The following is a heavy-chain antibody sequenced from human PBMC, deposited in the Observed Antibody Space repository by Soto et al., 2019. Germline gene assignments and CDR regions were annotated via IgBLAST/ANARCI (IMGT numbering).Heavy chain of an antibody. CDR1: GFTFSDHY. D-gene: IGHD6-19*01. CDR3: AGNSPYSSGWSFDY. J-gene: IGHJ4*02. Sequence: GGSLRLSCAASGFTFSDHYMDWVRQAPGKGLEWVGRIRNKANSYITQYAASVKGRFTVSRDDSKNSLYLQMDSLKTEDTAVYYCAGNSPYSSGWSFDYWGQGTLVTVSS. CDR2: IRNKANSYIT. V-gene: IGHV3-72*01.